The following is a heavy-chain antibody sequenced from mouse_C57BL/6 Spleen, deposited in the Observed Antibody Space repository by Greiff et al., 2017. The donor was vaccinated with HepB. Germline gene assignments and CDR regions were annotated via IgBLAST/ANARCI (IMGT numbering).Heavy chain of an antibody. V-gene: IGHV1-15*01. CDR1: GYTFTDYE. CDR3: TREVLRTWFAY. D-gene: IGHD1-1*01. CDR2: IDPETGGT. J-gene: IGHJ3*01. Sequence: QVQLQQSGAELVRPGASVTLSCKASGYTFTDYEMHWVKQTPVHGLEWIGAIDPETGGTAYNQKFKGKAILTADKSSSTAYMELRSLTSEDSAVYYCTREVLRTWFAYWGQGTLVTVSA.